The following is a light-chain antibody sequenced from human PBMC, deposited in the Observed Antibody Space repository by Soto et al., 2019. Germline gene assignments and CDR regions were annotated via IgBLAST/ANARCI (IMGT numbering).Light chain of an antibody. CDR2: DAS. V-gene: IGKV1-33*01. Sequence: DIQMTQSPSSLSASVGDTVTITCQASQDITTYLNWYQLKPGEAPNLLIYDASNLETGVTSRFSGSGSGTEFTFTISSLQPEDIATYYCQQFNNLPTVGQGTRLEI. J-gene: IGKJ5*01. CDR3: QQFNNLPT. CDR1: QDITTY.